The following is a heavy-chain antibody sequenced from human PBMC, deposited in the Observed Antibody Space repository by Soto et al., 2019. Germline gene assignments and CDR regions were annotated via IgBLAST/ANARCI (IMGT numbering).Heavy chain of an antibody. CDR1: GGSISSSSYY. V-gene: IGHV4-39*01. J-gene: IGHJ5*02. D-gene: IGHD3-22*01. CDR3: ARHHYYDSSGYLDWFDP. CDR2: IYYSGST. Sequence: SETLSLTCTVSGGSISSSSYYWGWIRQPPGKGLEWIGSIYYSGSTYYNPSLKSRVTISVDTSKNQFSLKLSSVTAADTAVYYCARHHYYDSSGYLDWFDPWGQGTLVTVSS.